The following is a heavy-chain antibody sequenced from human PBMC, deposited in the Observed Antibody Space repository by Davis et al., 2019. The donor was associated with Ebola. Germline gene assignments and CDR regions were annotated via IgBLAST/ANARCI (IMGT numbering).Heavy chain of an antibody. CDR2: IDPSDSYT. CDR1: GYSFTSYW. Sequence: KVSCKGSGYSFTSYWISWVRQMPGKGLEWMGRIDPSDSYTNYSPSFQGHVTISADKSISTAYLQWSSLKASDTAMYYCARRRNGGYCSSGTCYSFDHWGQGTLVAVS. J-gene: IGHJ4*02. CDR3: ARRRNGGYCSSGTCYSFDH. D-gene: IGHD2-15*01. V-gene: IGHV5-10-1*01.